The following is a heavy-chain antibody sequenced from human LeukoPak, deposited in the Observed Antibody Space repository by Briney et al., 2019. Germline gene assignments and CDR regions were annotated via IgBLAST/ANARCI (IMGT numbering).Heavy chain of an antibody. V-gene: IGHV4-61*02. CDR2: IYTSGST. Sequence: SQTLSLTCTVSGGSISSGSYYWSWIRQPAGKGLEWIGRIYTSGSTNYNPSPKSRVTISVDTSKNQFSLKLSSVTAADTAVYYCARDGYSGYEFDYWGQGTLVTVSS. J-gene: IGHJ4*02. CDR3: ARDGYSGYEFDY. CDR1: GGSISSGSYY. D-gene: IGHD5-12*01.